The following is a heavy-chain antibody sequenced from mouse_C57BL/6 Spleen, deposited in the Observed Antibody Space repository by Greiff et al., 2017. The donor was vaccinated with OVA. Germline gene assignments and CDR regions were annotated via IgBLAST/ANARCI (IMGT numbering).Heavy chain of an antibody. CDR3: TTTYCYGSSFYYAMDY. Sequence: VQLQQSGAELVRPGASVKLSCTASGFNITDYYMHWVKQRPEQGLEWIGRIDPEDGDTEYAPKFKGKATMTADTSSNTAYLQLSSLTSEDTAVYYCTTTYCYGSSFYYAMDYWGQGTSVTVSS. D-gene: IGHD1-1*01. CDR1: GFNITDYY. CDR2: IDPEDGDT. J-gene: IGHJ4*01. V-gene: IGHV14-1*01.